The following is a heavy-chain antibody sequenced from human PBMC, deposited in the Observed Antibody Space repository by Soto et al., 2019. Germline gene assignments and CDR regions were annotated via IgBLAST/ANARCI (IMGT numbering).Heavy chain of an antibody. CDR3: AKIVYGDFDFDY. J-gene: IGHJ4*02. Sequence: SLRLSCAASGFPFDDYAMHWVRQPQGKGLEWVSGISWNSDIIGYADSVKGRFTISRDNAKNSLYLQMNSLRTEDTALYYCAKIVYGDFDFDYWGQGTLVTVSS. CDR2: ISWNSDII. D-gene: IGHD4-17*01. V-gene: IGHV3-9*01. CDR1: GFPFDDYA.